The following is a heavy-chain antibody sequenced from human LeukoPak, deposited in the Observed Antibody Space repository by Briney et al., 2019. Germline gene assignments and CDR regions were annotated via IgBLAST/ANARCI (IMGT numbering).Heavy chain of an antibody. Sequence: SETLSLTCTVSGGSISSYYWSWIRQPPGKGLEWIGYIYYSGSTNYNPPLKSRVTISVDTSKNQFSLKLSSVTAADTAVYYCARTTYYYDSSGSGDFDYWGQGTLVTVSS. CDR2: IYYSGST. D-gene: IGHD3-22*01. J-gene: IGHJ4*02. V-gene: IGHV4-59*01. CDR3: ARTTYYYDSSGSGDFDY. CDR1: GGSISSYY.